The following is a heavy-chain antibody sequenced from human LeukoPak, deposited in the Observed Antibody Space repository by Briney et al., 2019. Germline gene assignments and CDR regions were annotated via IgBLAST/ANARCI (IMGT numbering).Heavy chain of an antibody. CDR3: AKDLISGPYYFDY. V-gene: IGHV3-30*02. Sequence: GGSLRLACAASEFTFSTYGMHWVRQAPGKGLEWVAFIHYDGSNKYYADSVKGRFTISRDNSKNTLYLQMNSLRAEDTAVYYCAKDLISGPYYFDYWGQGTLVTVSS. D-gene: IGHD3-10*01. CDR2: IHYDGSNK. CDR1: EFTFSTYG. J-gene: IGHJ4*02.